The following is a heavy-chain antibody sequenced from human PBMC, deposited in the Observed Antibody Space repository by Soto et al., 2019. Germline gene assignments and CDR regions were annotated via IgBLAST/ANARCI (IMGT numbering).Heavy chain of an antibody. CDR2: INPNTGVT. CDR3: ARDGPDPWFDP. V-gene: IGHV1-2*02. J-gene: IGHJ5*02. CDR1: GYSFTGYF. Sequence: ASVKVSCKASGYSFTGYFIHWVRQAPGQGLEWMGWINPNTGVTNYAQRFKGRVTMTRDTSITTAYVDLTSLTSDDTAVYYCARDGPDPWFDPWGQGTLVTVSS.